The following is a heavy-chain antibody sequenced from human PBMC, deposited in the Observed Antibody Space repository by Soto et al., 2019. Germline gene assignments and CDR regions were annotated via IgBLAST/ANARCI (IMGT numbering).Heavy chain of an antibody. CDR3: ARTLTVAYYYGMDV. D-gene: IGHD3-22*01. CDR2: IYYSRNSGST. V-gene: IGHV4-39*01. CDR1: GGSISSSTYY. J-gene: IGHJ6*02. Sequence: PSETLSLTCTVSGGSISSSTYYWGWIRKPPGRGLEWIGSIYYSRNSGSTYYNPSLKSRVTVSVDTSKNQFSLKLSSVTAADTAVYFCARTLTVAYYYGMDVWGQETALTISS.